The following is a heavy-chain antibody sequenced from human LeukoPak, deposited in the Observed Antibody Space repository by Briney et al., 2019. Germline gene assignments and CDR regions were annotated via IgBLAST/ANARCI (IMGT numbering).Heavy chain of an antibody. D-gene: IGHD3-22*01. CDR1: GYTFTNYY. CDR3: APSSDHYYFDY. J-gene: IGHJ4*02. Sequence: ASVTVSCKASGYTFTNYYMHWVRQAPGEGLEWMGIINPSGGSTRYAQKFQGRVTMTRDTSTSTVYMELSSLRSEDTAVYYCAPSSDHYYFDYWGQGTLVTVSS. CDR2: INPSGGST. V-gene: IGHV1-46*01.